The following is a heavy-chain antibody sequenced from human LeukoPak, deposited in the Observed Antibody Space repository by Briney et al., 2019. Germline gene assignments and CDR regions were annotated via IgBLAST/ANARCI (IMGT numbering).Heavy chain of an antibody. V-gene: IGHV3-21*06. Sequence: GGSLRLSCAGSGFTFSRYSMNWVRQAPGKGLEWVSSISSSSSYIYYADSVKGRFTISRDNAKNSLFLQMNSLRAEDTAVYYCARGGDHPTFLFQYMDVWGKGTTVTVSS. J-gene: IGHJ6*03. CDR2: ISSSSSYI. CDR3: ARGGDHPTFLFQYMDV. CDR1: GFTFSRYS. D-gene: IGHD3-16*01.